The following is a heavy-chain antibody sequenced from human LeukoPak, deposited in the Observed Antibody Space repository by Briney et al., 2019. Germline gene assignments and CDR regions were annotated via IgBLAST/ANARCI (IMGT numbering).Heavy chain of an antibody. CDR3: ARYSGSYRTLDY. CDR2: FYHGGST. D-gene: IGHD1-26*01. J-gene: IGHJ4*02. V-gene: IGHV4-38-2*02. CDR1: GYSISTGYY. Sequence: SETLSLTCTVSGYSISTGYYWDWIRQPPGKGLEWIGTFYHGGSTYYNPSLKSRVTISVDKSKNQFSLKLSSVTAADTAVYYCARYSGSYRTLDYWGQGTLVTVSS.